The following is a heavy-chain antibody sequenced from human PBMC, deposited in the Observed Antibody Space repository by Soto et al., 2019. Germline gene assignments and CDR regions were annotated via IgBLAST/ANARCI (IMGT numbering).Heavy chain of an antibody. V-gene: IGHV1-69*13. CDR2: IIPFFGTA. D-gene: IGHD6-13*01. J-gene: IGHJ4*02. Sequence: SVKVSCKASGCTFNTYGIYCVRQAPGQGLEWMGGIIPFFGTANYAQNFQGRVTITADEATSTGYMEMSSLRYEDTAVYYCARRGGVAAAGAPRGFDYWGQGTLVTVSS. CDR1: GCTFNTYG. CDR3: ARRGGVAAAGAPRGFDY.